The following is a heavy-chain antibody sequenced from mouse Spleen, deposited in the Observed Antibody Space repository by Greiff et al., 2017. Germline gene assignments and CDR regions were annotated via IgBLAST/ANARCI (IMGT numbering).Heavy chain of an antibody. D-gene: IGHD2-2*01. J-gene: IGHJ3*01. CDR2: IWGGGST. CDR3: ASGGYDWFAY. CDR1: GFSLTSYG. V-gene: IGHV2-6*01. Sequence: VQLQQSGPGLVAPSQSLSITCTVSGFSLTSYGVDWVRQSPGKGLEWLGVIWGGGSTNYNSALKSRLSISKDNSKSQVFLKMNSLQTDDTAMYYCASGGYDWFAYWGQGTLVTVSA.